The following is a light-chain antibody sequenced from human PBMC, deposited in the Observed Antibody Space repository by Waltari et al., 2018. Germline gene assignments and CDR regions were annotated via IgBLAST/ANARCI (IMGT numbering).Light chain of an antibody. CDR1: SRDVGGYNY. Sequence: QSALTQPPSASGSPGQAVTIPCTGTSRDVGGYNYVSWYQQHPGKAPKLMIYEVSKRPSGVPDRFSGSKSGNTASRTVSGLQAEDEADYYCSSYAGSNNVVFGGGTKLTVL. J-gene: IGLJ2*01. CDR3: SSYAGSNNVV. CDR2: EVS. V-gene: IGLV2-8*01.